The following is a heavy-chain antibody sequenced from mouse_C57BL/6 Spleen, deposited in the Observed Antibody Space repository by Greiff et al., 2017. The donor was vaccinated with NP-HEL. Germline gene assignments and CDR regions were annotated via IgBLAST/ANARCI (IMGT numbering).Heavy chain of an antibody. Sequence: QVQLQQSGPELVKPGASVKISCKASGYSFTSYYIHWVKQRPGQGLEWIGWIYPGSGDTKYNEKFKGKATLTADTSSSTAYMQLSSLTSEDSAVYYCARFDYDRFDYWGQGTTLTVSS. D-gene: IGHD2-4*01. CDR3: ARFDYDRFDY. CDR1: GYSFTSYY. CDR2: IYPGSGDT. J-gene: IGHJ2*01. V-gene: IGHV1-66*01.